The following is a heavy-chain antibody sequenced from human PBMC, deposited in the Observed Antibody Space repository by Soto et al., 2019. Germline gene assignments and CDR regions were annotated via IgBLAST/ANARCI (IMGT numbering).Heavy chain of an antibody. CDR3: XXXSPSSGTSFNDAFDF. V-gene: IGHV3-30-3*01. CDR1: GFTFSSYA. D-gene: IGHD3-3*01. Sequence: QVQLVESGGGVVQPGWSLRLSCAASGFTFSSYAMHWVRQAPGKGLEWVAVISYDGGSKTYADFVKGRFTISRDNSKNTLXXXMXXXXXXXXXXXXXXXXSPSSGTSFNDAFDFXXXGXXVTVSX. CDR2: ISYDGGSK. J-gene: IGHJ3*01.